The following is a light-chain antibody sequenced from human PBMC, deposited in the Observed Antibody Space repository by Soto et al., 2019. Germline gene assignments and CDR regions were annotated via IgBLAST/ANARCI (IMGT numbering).Light chain of an antibody. CDR2: GAS. CDR1: QSVSSN. CDR3: QQYDNWPPYT. J-gene: IGKJ2*01. V-gene: IGKV3-15*01. Sequence: EVVMMQSPATLSVSPGERATLSCRASQSVSSNLAWYQQKPGQAPRLLIYGASTRATGVPARFSGSGSGTEFTLTISSLHSEDFAVYYCQQYDNWPPYTFGQGTKLEIK.